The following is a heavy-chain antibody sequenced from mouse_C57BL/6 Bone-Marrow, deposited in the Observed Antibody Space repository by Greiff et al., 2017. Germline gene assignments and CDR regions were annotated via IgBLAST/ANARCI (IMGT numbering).Heavy chain of an antibody. D-gene: IGHD2-4*01. J-gene: IGHJ4*01. V-gene: IGHV5-12*01. CDR3: ARQDYDYAFYSMDY. CDR1: GFTFSDYY. Sequence: EVMLVESGGGLVQPGGSLKLSCAASGFTFSDYYMYWVRQTPEKRLVWVAYISTGGGSTYYPDTVTGRFTISRDNAKNTLYLQMGRLKSEDTAMYYCARQDYDYAFYSMDYWGQGTSVTVSA. CDR2: ISTGGGST.